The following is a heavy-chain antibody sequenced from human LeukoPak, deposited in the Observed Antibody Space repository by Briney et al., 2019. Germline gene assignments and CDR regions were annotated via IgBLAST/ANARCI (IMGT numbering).Heavy chain of an antibody. D-gene: IGHD4-23*01. CDR2: ISSSSSYI. V-gene: IGHV3-21*01. CDR1: GFTFSSYS. CDR3: ARDLKTTVVIPFKD. J-gene: IGHJ4*02. Sequence: GGSLRLSCAASGFTFSSYSMNWVRQAPGKGLEWVSSISSSSSYIYYADSVKGRFTISRDNAKNSLYLQMNSLRAEDTAVYYCARDLKTTVVIPFKDWGQGTLVTVSS.